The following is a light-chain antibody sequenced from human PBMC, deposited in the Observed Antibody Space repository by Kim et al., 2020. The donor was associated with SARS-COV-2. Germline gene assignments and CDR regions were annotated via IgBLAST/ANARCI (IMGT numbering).Light chain of an antibody. Sequence: VAPGKTGQITCGGNNLGSKSVHWYQQKPGPAPVLVIYYDSDRPSGIPERFSGSNSGNTAPLTISRVEAGDEADYYCQVWDSSSDGVFGGGTQLTVL. J-gene: IGLJ3*02. CDR2: YDS. CDR1: NLGSKS. CDR3: QVWDSSSDGV. V-gene: IGLV3-21*04.